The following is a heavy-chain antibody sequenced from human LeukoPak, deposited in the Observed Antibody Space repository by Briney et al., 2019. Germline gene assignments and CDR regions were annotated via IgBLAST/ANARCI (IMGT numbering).Heavy chain of an antibody. Sequence: ASVKVSCKASGYTFTSYYMHWVRQAPGQGLEWMGGIIPIFGTANYAQKFQGRVTITADESTSTAYMELSSLRSEDTAVYYCARGDIYCSSTSCYPTGVDYWGQGTLVTVSS. CDR1: GYTFTSYY. CDR2: IIPIFGTA. D-gene: IGHD2-2*01. CDR3: ARGDIYCSSTSCYPTGVDY. V-gene: IGHV1-69*13. J-gene: IGHJ4*02.